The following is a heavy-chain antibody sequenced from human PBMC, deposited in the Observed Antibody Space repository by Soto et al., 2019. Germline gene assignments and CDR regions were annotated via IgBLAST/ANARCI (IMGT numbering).Heavy chain of an antibody. CDR3: ARGGGWYYDFLTGALDL. J-gene: IGHJ5*02. V-gene: IGHV4-34*01. Sequence: PSETLSLTCAVYGGSFSGYYWSWIRQPPGKGLEWIGEINHSGSTNYNPSLKSRVTISVDTSKNQFSLNVSSVTAADTAVYYCARGGGWYYDFLTGALDLWGQGTLVTVSS. CDR2: INHSGST. D-gene: IGHD3-9*01. CDR1: GGSFSGYY.